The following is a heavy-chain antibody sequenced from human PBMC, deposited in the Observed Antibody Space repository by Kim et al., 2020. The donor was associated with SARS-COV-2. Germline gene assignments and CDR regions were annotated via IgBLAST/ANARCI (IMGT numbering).Heavy chain of an antibody. CDR2: IWYDGSNK. CDR1: GFTFSSYG. V-gene: IGHV3-33*06. Sequence: GGSLRLSCAASGFTFSSYGMHWVRQAPGKGLEWVAVIWYDGSNKYYADSVKGRFTISRDNSKNTLYLQMNSLRAEDTAVYYCAKDSEGSGSYYYYGMDVWGQGTTVTVSS. J-gene: IGHJ6*02. CDR3: AKDSEGSGSYYYYGMDV. D-gene: IGHD3-10*01.